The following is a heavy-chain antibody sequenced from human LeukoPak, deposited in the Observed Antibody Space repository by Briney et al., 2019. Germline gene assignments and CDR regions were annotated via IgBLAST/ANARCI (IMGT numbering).Heavy chain of an antibody. CDR3: AKALAAGVYWYFDL. CDR2: ISWNSGSI. V-gene: IGHV3-9*01. D-gene: IGHD6-13*01. CDR1: GFTFDDYA. Sequence: GGSLRLSCAASGFTFDDYAMHWVRQAPGKGLEWVSGISWNSGSIGYADSVKGRFTISRDNAKNSLYLQMSSLRAEDTALYYCAKALAAGVYWYFDLWGRGTLVTVSS. J-gene: IGHJ2*01.